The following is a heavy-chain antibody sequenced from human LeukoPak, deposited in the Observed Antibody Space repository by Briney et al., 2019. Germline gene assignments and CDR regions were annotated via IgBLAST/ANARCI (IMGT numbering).Heavy chain of an antibody. D-gene: IGHD3-22*01. CDR3: ARSTSGGYYYALDY. CDR1: GGSISGYY. CDR2: IHYSGST. Sequence: PSETLSLTCTVSGGSISGYYWSWIRQPPGKGLEWIGYIHYSGSTNSKPSLKGRVTISVDTSKNQFSLKLSSVTAADTAVYYCARSTSGGYYYALDYWGQGTLVTVSS. J-gene: IGHJ4*02. V-gene: IGHV4-59*08.